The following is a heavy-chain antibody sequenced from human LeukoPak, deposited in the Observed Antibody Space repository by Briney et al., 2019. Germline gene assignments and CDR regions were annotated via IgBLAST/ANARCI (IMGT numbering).Heavy chain of an antibody. Sequence: PGGSLRLSCAASGFTFSSYSMNWVRQAPGKGLEWVSYISSSSSTIYYADSVKGRFTISRDNAKTSLYLQMNSLRAEDTAVYYCARDDLWSGYYFDYWGQGTLVTVSS. J-gene: IGHJ4*02. D-gene: IGHD3-3*01. CDR3: ARDDLWSGYYFDY. CDR2: ISSSSSTI. V-gene: IGHV3-48*01. CDR1: GFTFSSYS.